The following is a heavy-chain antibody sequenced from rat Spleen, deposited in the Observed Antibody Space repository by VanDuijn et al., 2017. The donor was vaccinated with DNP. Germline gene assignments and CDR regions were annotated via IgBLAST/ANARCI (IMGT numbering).Heavy chain of an antibody. V-gene: IGHV2-6*01. CDR1: GFSLTSYT. J-gene: IGHJ3*01. Sequence: QVQLKESGPGLVQPSQTLSLTCTVSGFSLTSYTVSWIRQPPGKGLEWIAAISSGGSTYYNSGFKSRLSISRDTSKSQVFLKMNSLQTEDTAMYFCARVTLHWGQGTLVTVSS. D-gene: IGHD1-1*01. CDR2: ISSGGST. CDR3: ARVTLH.